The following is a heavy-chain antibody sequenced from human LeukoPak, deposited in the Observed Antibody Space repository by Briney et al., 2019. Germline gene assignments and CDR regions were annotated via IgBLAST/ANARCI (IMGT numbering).Heavy chain of an antibody. J-gene: IGHJ6*02. CDR1: GGSISSYY. V-gene: IGHV4-4*07. Sequence: SSETLSLTCIVSGGSISSYYWTWIRQPAGKGLEWIGRIYSSGSTNYNPSLKSRVTMSVDTSRNQFSLSLSSVTAADTAVYYCARATGDYYYYGMDVWGQGTTVTVSS. CDR2: IYSSGST. CDR3: ARATGDYYYYGMDV.